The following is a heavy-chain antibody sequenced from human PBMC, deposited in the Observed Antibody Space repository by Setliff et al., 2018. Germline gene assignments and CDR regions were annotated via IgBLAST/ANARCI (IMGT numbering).Heavy chain of an antibody. CDR3: ARHRAVAGAYYFDF. D-gene: IGHD6-19*01. CDR2: IYYSGNT. Sequence: SETLSLTCAVSVYSISRDCHWGWIRQPPGKGLGWIGSIYYSGNTYYNASLKGRVTISGDTSKNQFPLKLTAVTAADTAIYYCARHRAVAGAYYFDFWGQGTLVTVSS. CDR1: VYSISRDCH. V-gene: IGHV4-38-2*01. J-gene: IGHJ4*02.